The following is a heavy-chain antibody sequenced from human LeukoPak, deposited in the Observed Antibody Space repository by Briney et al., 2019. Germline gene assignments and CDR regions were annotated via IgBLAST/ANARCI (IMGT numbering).Heavy chain of an antibody. Sequence: ASVKVSCKASGYTFTSYYMHWVRQAPGQGLEWMGIINPSGGGTSYAQKFQGRVTMTRDTSTSTVYMELSSLRSEDTAVYYCARDPGSGSYLAYFDYWGQGTLVTVSS. D-gene: IGHD3-10*01. V-gene: IGHV1-46*01. CDR3: ARDPGSGSYLAYFDY. CDR1: GYTFTSYY. J-gene: IGHJ4*02. CDR2: INPSGGGT.